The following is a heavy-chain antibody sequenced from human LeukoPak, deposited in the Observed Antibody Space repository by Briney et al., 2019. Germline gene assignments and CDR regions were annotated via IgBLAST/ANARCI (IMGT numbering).Heavy chain of an antibody. CDR3: AREREGPYGYLDY. J-gene: IGHJ4*02. CDR1: GGSISSASYH. Sequence: SETLSLTCTVSGGSISSASYHWSWIRQPAGKGLEWIGRIYISGSTNYNPSLKSRVTISVDTSKNQFSLRLSSVTAADTAVYYCAREREGPYGYLDYWGQGTLVTVSS. CDR2: IYISGST. V-gene: IGHV4-61*02. D-gene: IGHD4-17*01.